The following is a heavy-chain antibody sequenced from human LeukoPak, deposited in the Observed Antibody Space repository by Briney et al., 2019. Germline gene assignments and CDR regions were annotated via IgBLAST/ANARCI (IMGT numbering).Heavy chain of an antibody. Sequence: ASVKVSCKASGYTFTSYGISWVRQAPGQGLEWMGWISAYNGNTNYAQKLQGRVTMTTDTSTSTVYMELRSLRSDDTAVYYCARDYRMVRGAIRYYYYGMDVWGQGTTVTVSS. V-gene: IGHV1-18*01. CDR2: ISAYNGNT. CDR3: ARDYRMVRGAIRYYYYGMDV. CDR1: GYTFTSYG. D-gene: IGHD3-10*01. J-gene: IGHJ6*02.